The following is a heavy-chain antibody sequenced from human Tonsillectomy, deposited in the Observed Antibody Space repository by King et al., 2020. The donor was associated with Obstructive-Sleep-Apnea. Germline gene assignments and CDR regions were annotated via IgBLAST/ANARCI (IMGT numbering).Heavy chain of an antibody. J-gene: IGHJ4*02. CDR1: GLTFSTYA. CDR2: ISYDGIKK. CDR3: ARGQEGIRYFDWLSPYYFDY. Sequence: VQLVESGGGVVQPGRSLRLSCAASGLTFSTYAMHWVRQAPGKGLEWVAVISYDGIKKYYADSVKGRFTISRDNSKNTLYLQMNSLRAEDTAVYYCARGQEGIRYFDWLSPYYFDYWGQGTLVTVSS. V-gene: IGHV3-30-3*01. D-gene: IGHD3-9*01.